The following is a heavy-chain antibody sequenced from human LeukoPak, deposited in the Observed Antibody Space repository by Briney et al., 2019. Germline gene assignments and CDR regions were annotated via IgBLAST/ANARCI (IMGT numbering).Heavy chain of an antibody. V-gene: IGHV3-48*03. CDR3: VRDPSVAGDDY. D-gene: IGHD6-19*01. CDR1: GFTFSSYK. J-gene: IGHJ4*02. Sequence: PGGSLRLSCAASGFTFSSYKMNWVRQAPGKGLEWVSYSSSGGSAIYYADSVKGRFTISRDNAKNSLYLQMNSLRAEDTAVYYCVRDPSVAGDDYWGQGTLVTVSS. CDR2: SSSGGSAI.